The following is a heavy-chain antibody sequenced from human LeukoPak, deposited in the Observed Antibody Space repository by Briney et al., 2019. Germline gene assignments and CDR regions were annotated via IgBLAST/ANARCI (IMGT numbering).Heavy chain of an antibody. D-gene: IGHD2-2*01. CDR2: IYYSGST. CDR3: AKYTMGDRYCTGTSRSKGVWYFDL. J-gene: IGHJ2*01. Sequence: PSETLSLTCTVSGGSISSSSYYWGWIRQPPGKGLEWIGSIYYSGSTYYNPSLKSRVTISVDTSNNQFSLKLNSVTAADTAVYYCAKYTMGDRYCTGTSRSKGVWYFDLWGRGTLVTVSS. CDR1: GGSISSSSYY. V-gene: IGHV4-39*07.